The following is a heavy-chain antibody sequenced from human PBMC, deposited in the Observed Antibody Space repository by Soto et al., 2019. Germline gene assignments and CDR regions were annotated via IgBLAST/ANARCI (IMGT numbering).Heavy chain of an antibody. CDR3: ARMRLSAAARPCFDP. V-gene: IGHV1-8*01. CDR1: GYTFTSYD. J-gene: IGHJ5*02. CDR2: MNPNSGNT. D-gene: IGHD6-13*01. Sequence: ASVKVSCKASGYTFTSYDINWVRQATGQGLEWMGWMNPNSGNTGSAQKFQGRVTMTRNTSINTAYMELSSLRSDDTAVYYCARMRLSAAARPCFDPWCQGTLVTVS.